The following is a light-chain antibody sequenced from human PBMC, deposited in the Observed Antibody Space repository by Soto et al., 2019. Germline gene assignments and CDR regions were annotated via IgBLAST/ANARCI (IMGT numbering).Light chain of an antibody. CDR2: DVT. Sequence: QLVLTQPRSVSGSPGQSVTISCTGTSSDVGGYNYVSWYQQHPGKAPTVMIYDVTKRPSGVPDRFSGSKSGNTASLTISGLQAGDEADYYCCSYAGSYTLVFGGGTKLTVL. CDR1: SSDVGGYNY. J-gene: IGLJ2*01. CDR3: CSYAGSYTLV. V-gene: IGLV2-11*01.